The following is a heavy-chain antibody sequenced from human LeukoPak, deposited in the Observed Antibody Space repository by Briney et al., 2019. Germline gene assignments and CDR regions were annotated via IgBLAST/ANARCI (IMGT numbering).Heavy chain of an antibody. CDR1: GFTFSGAW. Sequence: PGGSLRLSCAASGFTFSGAWMSWVRQAPGKGLEWVGRIRSKSDGGTTDYSAPVKGRFTISRDDSKNTLYLQMNSLKNEDTAVYHCTTIAAGGMYDYWGQGTLVTVSS. CDR2: IRSKSDGGTT. D-gene: IGHD6-13*01. V-gene: IGHV3-15*01. CDR3: TTIAAGGMYDY. J-gene: IGHJ4*02.